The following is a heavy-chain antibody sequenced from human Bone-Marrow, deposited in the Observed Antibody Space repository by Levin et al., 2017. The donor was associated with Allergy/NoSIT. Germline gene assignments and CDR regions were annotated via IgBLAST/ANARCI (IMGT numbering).Heavy chain of an antibody. CDR3: ARSSMVRGPLDS. D-gene: IGHD3-10*01. CDR2: IYYSGST. V-gene: IGHV4-59*01. J-gene: IGHJ3*02. CDR1: GGSISSYY. Sequence: PSETLSLTCTVSGGSISSYYWSWIRQPPGKGLEWIGYIYYSGSTNYNPSLKSRVTISVDTSKNQFSLKLSSVTAADTAVYYCARSSMVRGPLDSWGQGTMVTVSS.